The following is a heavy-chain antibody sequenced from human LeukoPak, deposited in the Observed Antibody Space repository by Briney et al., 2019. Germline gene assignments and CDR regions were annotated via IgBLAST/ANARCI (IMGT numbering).Heavy chain of an antibody. D-gene: IGHD6-13*01. J-gene: IGHJ4*02. CDR3: ARDRRLAAAGVFFDY. V-gene: IGHV3-7*03. Sequence: GGSLRLSCAASGFTFSTYWMSWVRQAPGKGLEWVASIKQDGTEKYYVDSVKGRFTISRDHAKNSLYLQMNSLRAEDTAVYYCARDRRLAAAGVFFDYWGQGTLVTVSS. CDR2: IKQDGTEK. CDR1: GFTFSTYW.